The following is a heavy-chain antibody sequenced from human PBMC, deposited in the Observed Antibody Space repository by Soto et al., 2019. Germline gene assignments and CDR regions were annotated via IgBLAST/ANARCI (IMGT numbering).Heavy chain of an antibody. Sequence: PGGSLRLSCAASGFTFSNAWMNWVRQAPGKGLEWVGRIKSKTDGGTTDYAAPVKGRFTISRDDSKNTLYLQMNSLKTEDTAVYYCTTDIVATITGYYYYGMDVWGQGTTVTVSS. CDR3: TTDIVATITGYYYYGMDV. D-gene: IGHD5-12*01. CDR2: IKSKTDGGTT. J-gene: IGHJ6*02. CDR1: GFTFSNAW. V-gene: IGHV3-15*07.